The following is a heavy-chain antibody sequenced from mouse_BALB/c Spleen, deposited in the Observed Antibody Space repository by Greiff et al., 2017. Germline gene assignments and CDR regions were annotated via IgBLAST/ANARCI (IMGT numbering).Heavy chain of an antibody. J-gene: IGHJ4*01. CDR3: ARGLATDAMDY. V-gene: IGHV5-17*02. CDR2: ISSGSSTI. CDR1: GFTFSSFG. D-gene: IGHD6-1*01. Sequence: EVQLQESGGGLVQPGGSRKLSCAASGFTFSSFGMHWVRQAPEKGLEWVAYISSGSSTIYYADTVKGRFTISRDNPKNTLFLQMTSLRSEDTAMYYCARGLATDAMDYWGQGTSVTVSA.